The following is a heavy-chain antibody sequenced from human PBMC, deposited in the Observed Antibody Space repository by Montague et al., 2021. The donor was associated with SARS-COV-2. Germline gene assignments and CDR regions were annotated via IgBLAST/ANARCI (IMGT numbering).Heavy chain of an antibody. Sequence: SETLSLTCTLSGGFISSSSCNWGWIRQPPGKGLEWIGSIYYSGSTYYXPSLKSRVTISVDTSKNQFSLKLSSVTAADTAVYYCARVGRQQLVRLSGMDVWGQGTTVTVSS. V-gene: IGHV4-39*07. CDR1: GGFISSSSCN. J-gene: IGHJ6*02. CDR2: IYYSGST. D-gene: IGHD6-13*01. CDR3: ARVGRQQLVRLSGMDV.